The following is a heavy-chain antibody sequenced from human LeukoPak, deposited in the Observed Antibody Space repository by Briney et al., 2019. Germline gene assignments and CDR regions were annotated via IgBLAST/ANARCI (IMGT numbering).Heavy chain of an antibody. V-gene: IGHV4-59*12. CDR3: ATIPLRYFDWLFY. D-gene: IGHD3-9*01. CDR1: GGSISSYY. Sequence: SETLSLTCTVSGGSISSYYWSWIRQSPGKGLEGIGYIYYDGSTNYNPSLRGRVTISVDTPKNQFSLKLSSVTAADTAVYYCATIPLRYFDWLFYWGQGTLVTVSS. J-gene: IGHJ4*02. CDR2: IYYDGST.